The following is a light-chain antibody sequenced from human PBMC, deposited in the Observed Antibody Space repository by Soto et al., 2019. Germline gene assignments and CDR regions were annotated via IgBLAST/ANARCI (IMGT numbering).Light chain of an antibody. CDR1: SSYVGAYKY. J-gene: IGLJ3*02. Sequence: QSVLTQPPSASGSPGQSVTISCTGTSSYVGAYKYVSWYQQYPGKAPKLMIYEVTKRPSGVPDRFSGSKSGNTASLTVSGLQAEAEADYYCTSYVGNDIWVFGGGTKLTVL. V-gene: IGLV2-8*01. CDR2: EVT. CDR3: TSYVGNDIWV.